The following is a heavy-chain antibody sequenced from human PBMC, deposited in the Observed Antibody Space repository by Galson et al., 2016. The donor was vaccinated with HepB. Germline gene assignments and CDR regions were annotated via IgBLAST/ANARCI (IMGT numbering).Heavy chain of an antibody. D-gene: IGHD2-21*01. CDR3: ARTPRFAGRAYYFDY. Sequence: PALVKPTQTLTLTCTFSGFSLSSSGMSVSWIRQPPGKALEWLARIGWDDDKYYTTSLETRLTLSKDTSKNQVVLTMTNMGPVDTATYYCARTPRFAGRAYYFDYWGQGTLVTVSS. CDR2: IGWDDDK. J-gene: IGHJ4*02. CDR1: GFSLSSSGMS. V-gene: IGHV2-70*11.